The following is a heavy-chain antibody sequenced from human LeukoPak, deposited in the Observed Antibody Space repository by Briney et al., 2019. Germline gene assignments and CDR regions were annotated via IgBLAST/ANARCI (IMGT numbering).Heavy chain of an antibody. Sequence: GGSLRLSCAASGFTFSNARMSWVRQAPGKGLEWVGRIKSKTDGGTTDYAAPVKGRFTISRDDSKNTLYLQMNSLKTEDTAVYYCTTEYESYYGSGTYFYFDYWGQGTLVTVSS. D-gene: IGHD3-10*01. CDR3: TTEYESYYGSGTYFYFDY. CDR1: GFTFSNAR. CDR2: IKSKTDGGTT. J-gene: IGHJ4*02. V-gene: IGHV3-15*01.